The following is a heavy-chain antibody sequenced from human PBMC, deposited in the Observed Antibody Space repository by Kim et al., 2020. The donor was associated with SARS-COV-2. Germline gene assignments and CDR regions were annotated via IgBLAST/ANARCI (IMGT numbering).Heavy chain of an antibody. J-gene: IGHJ4*02. CDR1: GGSVTNSVYY. D-gene: IGHD3-22*01. CDR3: SKGQNGYSAPPAY. Sequence: SETLSLTCSVSGGSVTNSVYYWGWVRQPPGKGPEWIVNIYFSGNIYYNPSLKSRVTVSVDTSANWFSLRLSSVTAADTAIYYCSKGQNGYSAPPAYWGQGTPFTGSS. CDR2: IYFSGNI. V-gene: IGHV4-39*01.